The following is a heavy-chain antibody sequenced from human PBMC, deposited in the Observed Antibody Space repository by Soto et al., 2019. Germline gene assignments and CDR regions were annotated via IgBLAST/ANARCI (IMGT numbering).Heavy chain of an antibody. Sequence: QVQLVQSGAEVKKPGASVKVSCKASGYTFTSYDINWVRQATGQGLEWMGWMNPNSGNTGYAQKFHGRAPMAXNTSISTAYMELSSLRSEDTAVYYCARERGSGSYYTPWFDPWGQGTLVTVSS. CDR1: GYTFTSYD. CDR2: MNPNSGNT. V-gene: IGHV1-8*01. CDR3: ARERGSGSYYTPWFDP. J-gene: IGHJ5*02. D-gene: IGHD3-10*01.